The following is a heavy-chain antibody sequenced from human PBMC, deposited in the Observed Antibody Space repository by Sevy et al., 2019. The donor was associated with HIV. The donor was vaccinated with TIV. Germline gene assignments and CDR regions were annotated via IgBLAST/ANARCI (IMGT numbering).Heavy chain of an antibody. CDR1: GGSITSLY. V-gene: IGHV4-59*08. Sequence: SETLSLTCTVSGGSITSLYWNWIRQPPGKGLEWIANIYYNVHINYNPSLKSRVTLSLNTSKKQFSLRLGSVTAADTAMYYCAGENAWGRGYSWGQGTLVTVSS. J-gene: IGHJ4*02. CDR3: AGENAWGRGYS. D-gene: IGHD1-26*01. CDR2: IYYNVHI.